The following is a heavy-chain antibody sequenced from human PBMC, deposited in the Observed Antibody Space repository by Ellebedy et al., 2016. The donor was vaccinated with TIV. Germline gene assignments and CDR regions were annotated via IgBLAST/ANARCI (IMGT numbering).Heavy chain of an antibody. D-gene: IGHD3-16*01. CDR2: IIPIFGTA. J-gene: IGHJ6*02. Sequence: AASVKVSCKASGGTFSSYAISWVRQAPGQGLEWMGGIIPIFGTANYAQKFQGRVTITADESTSTAYMELSSLRSEDTAVYYCARVYFGRLRRYYYGMDVWGQGTTVTVSS. CDR3: ARVYFGRLRRYYYGMDV. CDR1: GGTFSSYA. V-gene: IGHV1-69*13.